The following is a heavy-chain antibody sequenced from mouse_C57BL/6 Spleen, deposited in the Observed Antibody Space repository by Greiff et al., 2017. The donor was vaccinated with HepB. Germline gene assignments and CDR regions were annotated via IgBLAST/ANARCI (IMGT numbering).Heavy chain of an antibody. D-gene: IGHD1-1*01. Sequence: VQLKESGGGLVKPGGSLKLSCAASGFTFSDYGMHWVRQAPEKGLEWVAYISSGSSTIYYADTVKGRFTISRDNAKNTLFLQMTSLRSEDTAIYYCVTTVPAWFADWGQGTLVTVSA. CDR1: GFTFSDYG. J-gene: IGHJ3*01. V-gene: IGHV5-17*01. CDR3: VTTVPAWFAD. CDR2: ISSGSSTI.